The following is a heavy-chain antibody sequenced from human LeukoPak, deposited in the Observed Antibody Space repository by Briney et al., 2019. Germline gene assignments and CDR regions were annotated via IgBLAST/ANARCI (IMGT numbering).Heavy chain of an antibody. J-gene: IGHJ6*04. CDR3: ARDGTVRGVDV. CDR2: INHSGST. Sequence: PSETLSLTCAVYGGSFSDYYWSWIRQPPGKGLEWIGEINHSGSTNYNPSLKSRVTMSVDTSKNQFSLKLSSVTAADTAVYYCARDGTVRGVDVWGKGTTVTISS. V-gene: IGHV4-34*01. D-gene: IGHD1-26*01. CDR1: GGSFSDYY.